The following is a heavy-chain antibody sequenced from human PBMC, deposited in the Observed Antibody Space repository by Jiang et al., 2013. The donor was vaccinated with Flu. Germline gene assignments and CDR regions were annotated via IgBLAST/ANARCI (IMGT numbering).Heavy chain of an antibody. J-gene: IGHJ6*02. D-gene: IGHD2-2*01. Sequence: VQLVESGAEVKKPGASVKVSCKASGSTFITYYMHWVRQAPGQGLEWMGIIDPSGSTTYAQKFQGRVTMTRDMSTNTVYMELGSLRAEDTAVYYCAGAVIIVVVPVARYYGMDGWGQGTTVTVSS. V-gene: IGHV1-46*01. CDR3: AGAVIIVVVPVARYYGMDG. CDR1: GSTFITYY. CDR2: IDPSGST.